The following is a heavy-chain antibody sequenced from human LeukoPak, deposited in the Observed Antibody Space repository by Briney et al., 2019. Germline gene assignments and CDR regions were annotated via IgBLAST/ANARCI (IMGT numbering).Heavy chain of an antibody. CDR2: INHSGST. CDR3: ARGSNYYYYGMDV. Sequence: SETLSLTCAVYGGSFSGYYWSWIRQPPGKGLEWIGEINHSGSTNYNPSLKSRVTISVDTSKNQFSLKLSSVTAADTAVYYCARGSNYYYYGMDVWGQGTTVIVS. V-gene: IGHV4-34*01. CDR1: GGSFSGYY. J-gene: IGHJ6*02.